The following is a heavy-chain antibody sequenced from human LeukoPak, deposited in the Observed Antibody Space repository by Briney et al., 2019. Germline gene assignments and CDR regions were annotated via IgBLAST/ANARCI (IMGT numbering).Heavy chain of an antibody. CDR3: ARDSNWNDSPMIDY. CDR1: GYTFTSYG. V-gene: IGHV1-18*01. J-gene: IGHJ4*02. Sequence: ASVKVSCKASGYTFTSYGISWVRQAPGQGLEWMGWIGAYNGNTNYAQKLQGRVTMTTDTSTSTAYMELRSLRSDDTAVYYCARDSNWNDSPMIDYWGQGTLVTVSS. D-gene: IGHD1-1*01. CDR2: IGAYNGNT.